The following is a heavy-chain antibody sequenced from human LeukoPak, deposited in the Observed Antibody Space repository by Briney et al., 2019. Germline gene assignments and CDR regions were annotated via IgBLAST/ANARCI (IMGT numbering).Heavy chain of an antibody. D-gene: IGHD4-17*01. V-gene: IGHV3-33*08. J-gene: IGHJ4*02. CDR2: IRYDGSNK. Sequence: GGSLGLSCAASGFTFSSYAMSWVRQAPGKGLEWVAFIRYDGSNKYYADSVKGRFTISRDNSKNTLYLQMNSLRAEDTAVYYCARRSNGDYAQFDYWGQGTLVTVSS. CDR3: ARRSNGDYAQFDY. CDR1: GFTFSSYA.